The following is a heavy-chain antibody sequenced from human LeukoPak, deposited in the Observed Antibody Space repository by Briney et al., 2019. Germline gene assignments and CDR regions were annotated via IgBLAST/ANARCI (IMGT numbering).Heavy chain of an antibody. D-gene: IGHD3-3*01. CDR1: GFTFSSYG. CDR3: ARRPSGYTLSWFDP. V-gene: IGHV3-30*03. Sequence: GGSLRLSCAASGFTFSSYGMHWVRQAPGKGLEWVAVISYDGDNKYYADSVKGRSTISRDNSKNTLYLQMDNLRAEDTAVYYCARRPSGYTLSWFDPWGQGTLVTVSS. CDR2: ISYDGDNK. J-gene: IGHJ5*02.